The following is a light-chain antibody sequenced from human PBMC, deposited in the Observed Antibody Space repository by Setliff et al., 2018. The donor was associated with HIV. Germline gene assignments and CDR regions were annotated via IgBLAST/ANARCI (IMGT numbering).Light chain of an antibody. CDR2: ANT. CDR3: QSYDSSLSAV. CDR1: RSNIGSNS. J-gene: IGLJ1*01. Sequence: QSALTQPPSVSGTPGQRVTISCSGSRSNIGSNSVDWYQQLPGTAPKLLMFANTQRPSGVPDRFSGSQSGTSVSLAISGLQSEDEADYYCQSYDSSLSAVFGTGTKVTVL. V-gene: IGLV1-44*01.